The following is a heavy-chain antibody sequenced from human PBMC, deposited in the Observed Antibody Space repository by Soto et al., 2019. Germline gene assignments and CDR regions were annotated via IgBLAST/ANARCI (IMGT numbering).Heavy chain of an antibody. CDR1: GFTFSSYW. V-gene: IGHV3-74*01. CDR2: INSDGSST. D-gene: IGHD6-19*01. J-gene: IGHJ5*02. CDR3: ARGQKKAVAGTVGDS. Sequence: EVQLVESGGGLVQPGGSLSLSCAASGFTFSSYWMHWVRQAPGKGLVWVSRINSDGSSTSYADSVKGRFTSSRDNAKNTLYLQMNSLRAEDTAVYYCARGQKKAVAGTVGDSWGQGTLVTVSS.